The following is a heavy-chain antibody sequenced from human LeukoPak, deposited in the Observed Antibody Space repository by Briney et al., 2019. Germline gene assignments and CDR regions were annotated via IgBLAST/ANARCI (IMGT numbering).Heavy chain of an antibody. D-gene: IGHD6-19*01. J-gene: IGHJ4*02. V-gene: IGHV3-7*01. CDR3: AKEKSSGWYSTGDEYYFDY. CDR2: IKQDGSEK. CDR1: GFTFSTYW. Sequence: PGGSLRLSCAASGFTFSTYWMSWVRQAPGKGLEWVANIKQDGSEKYYVDSVKGRFTISRDNSKNTLYLQMNSLRAEDTAVYYCAKEKSSGWYSTGDEYYFDYWGQGTLVTVSS.